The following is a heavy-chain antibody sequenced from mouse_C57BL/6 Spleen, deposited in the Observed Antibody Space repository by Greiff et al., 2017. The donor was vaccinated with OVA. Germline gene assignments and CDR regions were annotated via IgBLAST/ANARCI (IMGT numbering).Heavy chain of an antibody. Sequence: EVNLVESGGGLVKPGGSLKLSCAASGFTFSSYAMSWVRQTPEKRLEWVATISDGGSYTYYPDNVKGRFTISRDNAKNNLYLQMSHLKSEDTAMYYCARLLQDYAMDYWGQGTSVTVSS. D-gene: IGHD2-3*01. CDR1: GFTFSSYA. J-gene: IGHJ4*01. CDR2: ISDGGSYT. V-gene: IGHV5-4*03. CDR3: ARLLQDYAMDY.